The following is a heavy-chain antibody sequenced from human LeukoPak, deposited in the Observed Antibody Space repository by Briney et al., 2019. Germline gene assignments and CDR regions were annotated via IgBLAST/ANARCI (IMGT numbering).Heavy chain of an antibody. J-gene: IGHJ3*02. CDR3: ARDDIQPFRDAFDI. CDR1: GYTFTSYG. D-gene: IGHD5-18*01. V-gene: IGHV1-18*01. CDR2: ISAYNGNT. Sequence: ASVKVSCKASGYTFTSYGISWVRQAPGQGLEWMGWISAYNGNTNYAQKPQGRVTMTTDTSTSTAYMELRSLRSDDTAVYYCARDDIQPFRDAFDIWGQGTMVTVSS.